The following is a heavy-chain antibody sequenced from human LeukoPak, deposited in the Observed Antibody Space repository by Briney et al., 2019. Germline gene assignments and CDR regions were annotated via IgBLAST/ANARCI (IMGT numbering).Heavy chain of an antibody. CDR3: ARDLFYSSGHAWFDP. D-gene: IGHD6-19*01. V-gene: IGHV3-30*03. J-gene: IGHJ5*02. Sequence: GGSLRLSCVASQFTFSNYGMHWVRQAPGKGLEWVAVISHDGSDKQYADSVKGRFTISRDNSKNTVYLEMNSLRAEDTAVYYCARDLFYSSGHAWFDPWGQGTLVTVSS. CDR2: ISHDGSDK. CDR1: QFTFSNYG.